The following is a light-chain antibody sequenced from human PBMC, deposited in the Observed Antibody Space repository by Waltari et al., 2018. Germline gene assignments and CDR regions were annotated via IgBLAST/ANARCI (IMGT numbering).Light chain of an antibody. V-gene: IGLV2-14*01. CDR3: SSYTRRSYWV. CDR1: SSDVGFYSF. Sequence: QSAPTQPASVSGAPGPSIPISCTGTSSDVGFYSFLSWFQQHPGKAPKVLIYKVNKRPSGVSNRFSGSKSGNTASLTISGLQAEDEADYYCSSYTRRSYWVFGGGTQLTVL. J-gene: IGLJ3*02. CDR2: KVN.